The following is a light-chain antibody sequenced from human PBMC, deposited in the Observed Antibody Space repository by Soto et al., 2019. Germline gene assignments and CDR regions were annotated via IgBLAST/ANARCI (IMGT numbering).Light chain of an antibody. CDR3: QQYNNWPRT. J-gene: IGKJ1*01. CDR1: QSVSSN. CDR2: GAS. Sequence: EIVITQAPATLSVSPWERATLSCRASQSVSSNLAWYQQKPGQAPRLLIYGASTRATGIPARFSGSGSGTEFTLTISSLQSEDFAVYYFQQYNNWPRTFGQGTKVELK. V-gene: IGKV3-15*01.